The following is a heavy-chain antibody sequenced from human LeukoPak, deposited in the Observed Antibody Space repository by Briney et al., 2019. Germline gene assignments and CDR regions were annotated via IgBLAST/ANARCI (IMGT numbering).Heavy chain of an antibody. CDR1: GFTFSNSG. D-gene: IGHD3-22*01. J-gene: IGHJ4*02. V-gene: IGHV3-30*02. CDR2: I. CDR3: AKNFGGAYDSSDYYYYFDH. Sequence: PGGSLRLSCAASGFTFSNSGLHWVRQAPGEGLEWVSLIQYAHSVKGRFTISRDNSKNTLYLQMNSLRAEDTAVYYCAKNFGGAYDSSDYYYYFDHWGQGTLVTVSS.